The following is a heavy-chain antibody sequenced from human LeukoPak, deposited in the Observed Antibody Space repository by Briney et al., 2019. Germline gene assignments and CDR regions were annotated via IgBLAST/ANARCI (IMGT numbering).Heavy chain of an antibody. V-gene: IGHV3-21*01. J-gene: IGHJ4*02. Sequence: GSLRLSCSASGFSFSDYDMNWVRQAPGKGLEWVSSISGRSSHIYYGDSVKGRFAISRDNAKNSLYLQMNSLGAEDTAVYYCGRAFPPLRTSSAGDLWGQGILVTVSS. D-gene: IGHD3-16*01. CDR2: ISGRSSHI. CDR1: GFSFSDYD. CDR3: GRAFPPLRTSSAGDL.